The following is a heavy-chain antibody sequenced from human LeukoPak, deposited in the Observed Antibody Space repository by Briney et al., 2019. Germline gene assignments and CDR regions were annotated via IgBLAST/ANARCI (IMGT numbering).Heavy chain of an antibody. Sequence: SETLSLTCTVSGDSISSYYWSWIRQPPGKGLEWIAYIYYSGSTNYNPSLKSRVTISVDTSKNQFSLKLSSVTAADTAVYYCARSRGSSTSCYAFDIWGQGTMVTVSS. CDR3: ARSRGSSTSCYAFDI. CDR1: GDSISSYY. CDR2: IYYSGST. V-gene: IGHV4-59*12. J-gene: IGHJ3*02. D-gene: IGHD2-2*01.